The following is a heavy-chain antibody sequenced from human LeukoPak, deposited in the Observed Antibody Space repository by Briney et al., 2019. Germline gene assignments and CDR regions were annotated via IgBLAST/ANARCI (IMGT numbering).Heavy chain of an antibody. CDR3: ARVSRYSSGWYDY. Sequence: PSETLSLTCAVYGASFSGCYWSWIRQPPGKGLEWIGEINHSGSTNYNPSLKSRVTISVDTSKNQFSLKLSSVTAADTAVYYCARVSRYSSGWYDYWGQGTLVTVSS. J-gene: IGHJ4*02. CDR1: GASFSGCY. CDR2: INHSGST. D-gene: IGHD6-19*01. V-gene: IGHV4-34*01.